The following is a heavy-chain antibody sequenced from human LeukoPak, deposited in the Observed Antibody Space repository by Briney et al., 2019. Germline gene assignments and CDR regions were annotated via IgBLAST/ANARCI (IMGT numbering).Heavy chain of an antibody. Sequence: SETLSLTCTVSGGSISSSSYYWGWIRQPPGKGLEWIGSIYYSGSTYYNPSLRSRVTISVDKSKNQFFLKLSSVTATDTAVYYCARRVHSSSWSSYFDYWGQETLVTVSS. D-gene: IGHD6-13*01. CDR1: GGSISSSSYY. J-gene: IGHJ4*02. CDR3: ARRVHSSSWSSYFDY. V-gene: IGHV4-39*07. CDR2: IYYSGST.